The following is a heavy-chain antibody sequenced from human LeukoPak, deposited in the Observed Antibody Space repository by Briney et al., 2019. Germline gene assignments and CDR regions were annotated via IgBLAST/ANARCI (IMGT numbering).Heavy chain of an antibody. Sequence: GGSLRLSCAASGFTFSGHGMNWVRQAPGKGLEWVSSIFQGGGEIHYADSVRGRFTISRDNSKSTLFLQMNSLRAEDTAIYYCATYRQVLLPFESWGQGTLVTVSS. CDR1: GFTFSGHG. D-gene: IGHD5-18*01. CDR3: ATYRQVLLPFES. V-gene: IGHV3-23*01. J-gene: IGHJ4*02. CDR2: IFQGGGEI.